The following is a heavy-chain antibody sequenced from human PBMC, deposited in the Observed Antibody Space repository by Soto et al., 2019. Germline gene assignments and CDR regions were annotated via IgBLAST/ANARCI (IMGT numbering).Heavy chain of an antibody. D-gene: IGHD3-16*01. V-gene: IGHV3-33*01. J-gene: IGHJ6*02. CDR1: GFTFSSYG. CDR2: IWYDGSNK. CDR3: ARDVGYYYYGMDV. Sequence: GGSLRLSCAASGFTFSSYGMHWVRQAPGKGLEWVAVIWYDGSNKYYADSVKGRFTISRDNSKNTLYLQMNSLRAEDTAVYYCARDVGYYYYGMDVWGQGTTVTVSS.